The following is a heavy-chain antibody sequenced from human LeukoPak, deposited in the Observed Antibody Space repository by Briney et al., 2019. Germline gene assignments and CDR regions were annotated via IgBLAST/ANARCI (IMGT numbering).Heavy chain of an antibody. J-gene: IGHJ5*02. V-gene: IGHV4-39*01. CDR2: IYYSGST. D-gene: IGHD2-15*01. CDR1: GASISSSSYD. CDR3: ARHDIRLVAAHAWFVP. Sequence: SETLSLTCSVSGASISSSSYDWGWIRQPPGKGLEWLGSIYYSGSTYNNPSLKSRVTISVDTSKNQFSLKLSAVTAAYTAVYYCARHDIRLVAAHAWFVPWGQGTLVTVSS.